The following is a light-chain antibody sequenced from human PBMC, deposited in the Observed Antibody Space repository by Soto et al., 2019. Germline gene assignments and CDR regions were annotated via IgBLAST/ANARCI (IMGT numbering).Light chain of an antibody. J-gene: IGKJ2*01. Sequence: EIVMTQSPATLSVSPGERATLSCRASQSITNKLAWYQQKPGQAPRLLIYDASTSATGIPVRFSGSGSGADFTLTISSLQSEDFAVYYCQRYDNWPSYTFGQGTKVDIK. CDR3: QRYDNWPSYT. V-gene: IGKV3-15*01. CDR2: DAS. CDR1: QSITNK.